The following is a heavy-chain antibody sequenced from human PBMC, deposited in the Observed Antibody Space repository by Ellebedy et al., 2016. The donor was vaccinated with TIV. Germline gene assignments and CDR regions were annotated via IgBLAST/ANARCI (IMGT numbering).Heavy chain of an antibody. J-gene: IGHJ4*02. CDR3: ARQAGSNYFLNED. D-gene: IGHD4-11*01. CDR2: IYTDGTT. V-gene: IGHV3-66*04. CDR1: GFTVTRNY. Sequence: PGGSLRLSCAASGFTVTRNYMSWVRQAPGGGLEWVSVIYTDGTTYYGDSVKGRFTISRDTSKNTLYLQMNSLRVEDTAVYYCARQAGSNYFLNEDWGQGTLVTVSS.